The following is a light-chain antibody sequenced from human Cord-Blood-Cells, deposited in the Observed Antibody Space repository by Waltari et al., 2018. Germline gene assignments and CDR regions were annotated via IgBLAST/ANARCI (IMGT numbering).Light chain of an antibody. V-gene: IGKV3-11*01. J-gene: IGKJ1*01. CDR3: QQRSNWPPT. Sequence: EIVLTQSPATLSLSPGDRATLPCRASQRVSSYLAWYQQKPGQAPRLLIYDASNRATGIPARFSGSASGTDFTLTISSLEPEDFAVYYCQQRSNWPPTFGQGTKVEIK. CDR1: QRVSSY. CDR2: DAS.